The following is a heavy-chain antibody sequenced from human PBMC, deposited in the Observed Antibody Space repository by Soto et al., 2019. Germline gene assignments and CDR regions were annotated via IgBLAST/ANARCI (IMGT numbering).Heavy chain of an antibody. D-gene: IGHD6-19*01. CDR1: GYTFSSSA. CDR3: AKSKGGWTLDF. CDR2: INVGNDKT. V-gene: IGHV1-3*01. Sequence: VQLVQSGAEVKKPGASVKLSCKASGYTFSSSAMHWVRQAPGQRLEWMGWINVGNDKTEYSWRLQGRVTITKDTAASTADMELSGLTSGGTAVYYCAKSKGGWTLDFWGPGSLVTVSS. J-gene: IGHJ4*02.